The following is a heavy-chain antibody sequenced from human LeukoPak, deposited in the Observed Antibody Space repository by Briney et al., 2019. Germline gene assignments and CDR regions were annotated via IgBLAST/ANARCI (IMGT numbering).Heavy chain of an antibody. D-gene: IGHD6-13*01. Sequence: SETLSLTCTVSGGSISSYYWSWLRQPPGKGLEYIGYTHYSGATNYNPSLKSRVTISLDTSGNQFSLKLSSVTAADTAVYYCSSLEVSSSWRYWGQGTLVTVSS. CDR2: THYSGAT. J-gene: IGHJ4*02. CDR3: SSLEVSSSWRY. V-gene: IGHV4-59*01. CDR1: GGSISSYY.